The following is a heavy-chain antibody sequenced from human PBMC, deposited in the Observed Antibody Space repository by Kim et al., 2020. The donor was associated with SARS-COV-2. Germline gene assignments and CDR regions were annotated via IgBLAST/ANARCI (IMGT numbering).Heavy chain of an antibody. CDR3: ARGVVAATSYYDSSGYYAGYYFDY. J-gene: IGHJ4*02. Sequence: SVKVSCKASGGTFSSYAISWVRQAPGQGLEWMGGIIPIFGTANYAQKFQGRVTITADESTSTAYMELSSLRSEDTAVYYCARGVVAATSYYDSSGYYAGYYFDYWGQGTLVTVSS. V-gene: IGHV1-69*13. D-gene: IGHD3-22*01. CDR1: GGTFSSYA. CDR2: IIPIFGTA.